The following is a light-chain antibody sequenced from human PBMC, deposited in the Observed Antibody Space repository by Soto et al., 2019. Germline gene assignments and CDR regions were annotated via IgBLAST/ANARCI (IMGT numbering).Light chain of an antibody. CDR1: QSISSY. CDR3: QQSYSTPT. V-gene: IGKV1-39*01. J-gene: IGKJ2*01. CDR2: AAS. Sequence: DIQMTQSPSSLSASVGDRVNITCRASQSISSYLNWYQQKPGKAPKLLIYAASSLQSGVPSRFSGSGSGTDFTLTISSLQPEDFVTYYCQQSYSTPTFGQGTKLEI.